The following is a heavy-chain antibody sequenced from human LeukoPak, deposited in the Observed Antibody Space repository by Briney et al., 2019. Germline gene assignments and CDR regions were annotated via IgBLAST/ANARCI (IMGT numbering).Heavy chain of an antibody. J-gene: IGHJ4*02. Sequence: ASVKVSCKASGYTFTGYYMHWVRQAPGQGLEWMGWINPNSGGTNYAQKFQGRVTMTRDTPISTAYMELSRLRSDDTAVYYCARDPIAVAGTKDDYWGQGTLVTVSS. V-gene: IGHV1-2*02. CDR2: INPNSGGT. D-gene: IGHD6-19*01. CDR3: ARDPIAVAGTKDDY. CDR1: GYTFTGYY.